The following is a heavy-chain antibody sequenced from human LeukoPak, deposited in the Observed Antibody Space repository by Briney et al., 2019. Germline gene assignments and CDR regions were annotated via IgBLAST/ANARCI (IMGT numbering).Heavy chain of an antibody. CDR1: GFTFDDYG. CDR3: ARGRSTFDY. J-gene: IGHJ4*02. D-gene: IGHD2-2*01. V-gene: IGHV3-20*04. CDR2: INWNGGSI. Sequence: GGSLRLSCAVSGFTFDDYGMSWVRQAPGKGLELVSGINWNGGSIGYADSVKGRFTISRDNVKNSLYLQMNSLRAEDTALYYCARGRSTFDYWGQGTLVTVSS.